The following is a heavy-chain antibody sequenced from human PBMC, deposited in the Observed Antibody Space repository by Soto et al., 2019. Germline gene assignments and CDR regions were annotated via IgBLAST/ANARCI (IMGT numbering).Heavy chain of an antibody. CDR2: IFPGDSDI. J-gene: IGHJ4*02. D-gene: IGHD2-15*01. CDR3: ARLGLSSSRVIYY. CDR1: GYSFTNNW. Sequence: GESLKISCKGSGYSFTNNWIAWVRQMPGKGLEWVGGIFPGDSDIRYSPSFQGQVTISADKSISTAYLQWNSLKASDAATYYCARLGLSSSRVIYYCGQGALVTVSS. V-gene: IGHV5-51*01.